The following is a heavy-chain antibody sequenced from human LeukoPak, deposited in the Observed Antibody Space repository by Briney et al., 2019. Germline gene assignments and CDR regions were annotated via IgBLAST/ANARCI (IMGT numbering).Heavy chain of an antibody. V-gene: IGHV3-30-3*01. CDR3: APLEGYCSSTSCSPDY. J-gene: IGHJ4*02. Sequence: GSLRLSCAASGFTFSSYAMHWVRQAPGKGLEWVAVISYDGSNKYYADSVKGRFTISRDNSKNTLYLQMNSLRAEDTAVYYCAPLEGYCSSTSCSPDYWGQGTLVTVSS. D-gene: IGHD2-2*01. CDR2: ISYDGSNK. CDR1: GFTFSSYA.